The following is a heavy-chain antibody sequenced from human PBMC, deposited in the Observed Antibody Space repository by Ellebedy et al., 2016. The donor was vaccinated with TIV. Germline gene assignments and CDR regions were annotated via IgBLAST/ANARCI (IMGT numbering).Heavy chain of an antibody. CDR3: ARESRFYFETSPYYHDAFDL. D-gene: IGHD3-10*01. Sequence: MPSETLSLTCSVSGGSLINYYWSWIRQSPGKGLEWIGYIYYSGSTNYNPSLKSRVTISLDMSKDQFSLKLSSVTAADTAVYFCARESRFYFETSPYYHDAFDLWGLGTMVTVSP. V-gene: IGHV4-59*01. CDR2: IYYSGST. CDR1: GGSLINYY. J-gene: IGHJ3*01.